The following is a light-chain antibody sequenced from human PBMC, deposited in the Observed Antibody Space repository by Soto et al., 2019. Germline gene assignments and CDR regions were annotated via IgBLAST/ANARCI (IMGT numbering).Light chain of an antibody. V-gene: IGKV1-5*03. CDR2: QAS. Sequence: DILMTQSPSTLSASVGDRVTSACRASQSIDIWLAWFQQKPGRAPKLLISQASSLESGVTSRFSGSGSETEFTLTISSLQPDDFVTYYCQQYKSYSRTFGQGTKVEIK. CDR3: QQYKSYSRT. J-gene: IGKJ1*01. CDR1: QSIDIW.